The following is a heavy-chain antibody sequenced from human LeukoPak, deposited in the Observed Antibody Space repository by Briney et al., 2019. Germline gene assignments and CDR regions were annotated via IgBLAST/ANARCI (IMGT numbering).Heavy chain of an antibody. J-gene: IGHJ5*02. Sequence: SETLSLTCTVSGGSISSYYWTWMRQPPGKGLEWIGYIDYSGTTNYNPSLKSRVTISVDTSKNQFSLKLSSVTAADTAVYYCARDNALASGKYWFDPWGQGTLVTVPS. D-gene: IGHD3-10*01. CDR1: GGSISSYY. CDR2: IDYSGTT. CDR3: ARDNALASGKYWFDP. V-gene: IGHV4-59*01.